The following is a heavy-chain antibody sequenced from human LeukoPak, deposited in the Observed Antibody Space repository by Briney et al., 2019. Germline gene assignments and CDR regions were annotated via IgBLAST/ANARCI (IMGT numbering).Heavy chain of an antibody. D-gene: IGHD6-19*01. CDR2: IYHSGST. CDR3: GRKRSEVGTGPFDY. J-gene: IGHJ4*02. V-gene: IGHV4-4*02. CDR1: GGSISTSNW. Sequence: SGTLSLTCAVSGGSISTSNWRSWVRQPPGKGLEWIGEIYHSGSTNYNPSLKSRVTISVDKSRNQFSLKLSSVTAADTAVYYCGRKRSEVGTGPFDYWGQGTLVTVSS.